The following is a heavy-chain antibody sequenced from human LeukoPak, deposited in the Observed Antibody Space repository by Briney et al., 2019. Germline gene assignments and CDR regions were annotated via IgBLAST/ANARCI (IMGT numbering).Heavy chain of an antibody. D-gene: IGHD6-19*01. CDR2: IYSGGST. CDR3: ARGLRYSTGWFYFDC. V-gene: IGHV3-66*01. J-gene: IGHJ4*02. Sequence: TGGSLRLSCVASGFTVSSNYMSWVRQAPGKGLEWVSVIYSGGSTYYADSVKGRFTLSRDNSKNTLYLQMNSLRAEDTAVYHCARGLRYSTGWFYFDCWGQGTLVTVSS. CDR1: GFTVSSNY.